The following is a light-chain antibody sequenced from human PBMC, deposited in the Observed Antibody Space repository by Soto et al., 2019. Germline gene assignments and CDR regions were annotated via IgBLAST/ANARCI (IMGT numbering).Light chain of an antibody. CDR1: SSAVGDYNY. V-gene: IGLV2-14*01. CDR2: EVS. CDR3: SSSTTSSTRV. Sequence: QSVLTQPASVSGSPGQSITISCTGTSSAVGDYNYVSWYQQHPGKAPKLMIFEVSNRPSGVSNRFSGSKSGNTASLTISWLQAEDEADYYCSSSTTSSTRVFGVGTKVNVL. J-gene: IGLJ2*01.